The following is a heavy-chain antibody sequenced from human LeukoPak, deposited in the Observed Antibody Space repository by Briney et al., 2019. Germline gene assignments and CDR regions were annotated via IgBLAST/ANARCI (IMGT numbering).Heavy chain of an antibody. CDR2: INSDVSST. Sequence: GGSLRLSCAASGFTFSGSAMHWVRQAPGKGLVWVSRINSDVSSTTYADSVKGRFTISRDNARNTLYLQMNSLRVEDTAVYYCARRSSLGGFDYWGQGTLVTVSS. D-gene: IGHD6-13*01. CDR1: GFTFSGSA. V-gene: IGHV3-74*01. CDR3: ARRSSLGGFDY. J-gene: IGHJ4*02.